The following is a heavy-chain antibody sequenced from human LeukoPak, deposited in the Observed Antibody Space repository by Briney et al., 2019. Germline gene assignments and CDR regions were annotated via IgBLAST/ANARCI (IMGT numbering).Heavy chain of an antibody. CDR3: TTDDDDSSGPWGI. V-gene: IGHV3-15*01. CDR2: IKSKTDGGTT. CDR1: GFTFSNAW. Sequence: GGSLRLSCAASGFTFSNAWMSWVRQAPGKGLEWVVRIKSKTDGGTTDYAAPVKGRFTISRDDSKNTLYLQMNSLKTEDTAVYYCTTDDDDSSGPWGIWGQGTMVTVSS. D-gene: IGHD3-22*01. J-gene: IGHJ3*02.